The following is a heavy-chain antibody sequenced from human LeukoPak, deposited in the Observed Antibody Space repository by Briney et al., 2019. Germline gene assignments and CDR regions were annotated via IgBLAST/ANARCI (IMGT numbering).Heavy chain of an antibody. CDR3: ASLERDYYDSSGHQGAFDI. CDR2: IYYSGST. V-gene: IGHV4-59*01. CDR1: GGSISSYY. D-gene: IGHD3-22*01. Sequence: SETLSLTCTVSGGSISSYYWSWIRQPPGKGLEWIGYIYYSGSTNYNPSLKSRVTISVDTSKNQFSLKLSSVTAADTAVYYCASLERDYYDSSGHQGAFDIWGQGTMVTVSS. J-gene: IGHJ3*02.